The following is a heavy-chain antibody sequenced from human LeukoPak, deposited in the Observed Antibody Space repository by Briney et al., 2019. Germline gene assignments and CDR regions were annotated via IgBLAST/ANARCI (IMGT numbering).Heavy chain of an antibody. CDR2: INEDGSKR. CDR1: GFTFSRNW. D-gene: IGHD3-16*01. Sequence: GGSLRLSCEASGFTFSRNWMTWVRQAPGKGLEWVANINEDGSKRYYADSVKGRFTISRDNAKSSLYLQMNSLRGEDAAVYYCARDMGGGWSYYDYWGQGTMATVSS. CDR3: ARDMGGGWSYYDY. V-gene: IGHV3-7*01. J-gene: IGHJ4*02.